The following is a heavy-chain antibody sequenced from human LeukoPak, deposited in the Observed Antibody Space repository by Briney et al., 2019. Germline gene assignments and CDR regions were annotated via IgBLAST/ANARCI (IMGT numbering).Heavy chain of an antibody. J-gene: IGHJ4*02. CDR3: ARSQGYYDSSGYYYPYYFDY. V-gene: IGHV3-53*01. Sequence: GGSLRLSCAATVSSNYMSWVRQAPGKGLEWVSIIYSGGSTYYADSVKGRFTISRDNSKNTLYLQMNSLRAEDTAVYYCARSQGYYDSSGYYYPYYFDYWGQGTLVTVSS. CDR2: IYSGGST. CDR1: VSSNY. D-gene: IGHD3-22*01.